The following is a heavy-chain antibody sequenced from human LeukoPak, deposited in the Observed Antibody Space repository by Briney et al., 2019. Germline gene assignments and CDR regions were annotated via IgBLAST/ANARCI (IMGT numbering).Heavy chain of an antibody. CDR3: ARDRLTSRVRGVVIGGYFDY. Sequence: PGGSLRLSCAASGFSFSTHGMNWVRQAPGKGLEWVSYISGSSRTIYYADSVKGRFTISRDNSKNTLYLQMNSLRAEDTAVYYCARDRLTSRVRGVVIGGYFDYWGQGTPVTVSS. D-gene: IGHD3-10*01. CDR1: GFSFSTHG. J-gene: IGHJ4*02. V-gene: IGHV3-48*01. CDR2: ISGSSRTI.